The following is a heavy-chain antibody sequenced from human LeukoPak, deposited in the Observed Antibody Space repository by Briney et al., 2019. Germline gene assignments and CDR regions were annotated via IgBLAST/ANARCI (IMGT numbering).Heavy chain of an antibody. CDR2: INPDSGGT. CDR3: ARGRITMVRGVPYNWFDP. V-gene: IGHV1-2*02. J-gene: IGHJ5*02. CDR1: GYTFTGYY. Sequence: ASVKISCKASGYTFTGYYMHWVRQAPGQGLEWMGWINPDSGGTNYAQKFQGRGTMTRDTSISTAYMELSRLRSDDTAVYYCARGRITMVRGVPYNWFDPWGQGTLVTVSS. D-gene: IGHD3-10*01.